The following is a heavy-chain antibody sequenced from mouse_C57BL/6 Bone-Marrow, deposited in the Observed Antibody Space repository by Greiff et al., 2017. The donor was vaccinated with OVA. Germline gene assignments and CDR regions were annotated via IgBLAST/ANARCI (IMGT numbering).Heavy chain of an antibody. CDR1: GFTFSSYG. V-gene: IGHV5-6*01. Sequence: EVQRVESGGDLVKPGGSLKLSCAASGFTFSSYGMSWVRQTPDKRLAWVATISSGGSYTYYPDSVKGRFTISRDNAKNTLYLQMSSLKSEDTAMYYCARHYYDYDVDYWGQGTTLTVSS. CDR3: ARHYYDYDVDY. J-gene: IGHJ2*01. CDR2: ISSGGSYT. D-gene: IGHD2-4*01.